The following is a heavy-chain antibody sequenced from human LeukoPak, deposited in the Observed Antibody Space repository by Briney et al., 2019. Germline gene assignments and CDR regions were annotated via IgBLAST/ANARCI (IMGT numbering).Heavy chain of an antibody. D-gene: IGHD2-2*02. CDR3: VRYCSTTTCYTRAVDH. CDR2: INTSGST. J-gene: IGHJ4*02. V-gene: IGHV4-4*09. CDR1: GGSISSDY. Sequence: SETLSLTCTVSGGSISSDYWSWVRQPPGKGLEWMGYINTSGSTNYNPSRKSRVTISVDTSKNQFCLQLSSVTGADTAVYYCVRYCSTTTCYTRAVDHWGQGTLVTVP.